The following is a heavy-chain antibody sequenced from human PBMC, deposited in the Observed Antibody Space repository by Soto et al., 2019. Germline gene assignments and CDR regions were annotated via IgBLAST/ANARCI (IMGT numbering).Heavy chain of an antibody. J-gene: IGHJ3*01. Sequence: EVQLVESGGGLVQPGESLRLSCAASGFTFSYYWMHWVRKAPGKGLVWVSRIHSDGSSTTYADSVKGRFTISRDNARNTVYLQMNSLRVEDTAVYYCARGDRGACHLWGQGTVVTVSS. CDR2: IHSDGSST. V-gene: IGHV3-74*01. CDR3: ARGDRGACHL. CDR1: GFTFSYYW. D-gene: IGHD1-26*01.